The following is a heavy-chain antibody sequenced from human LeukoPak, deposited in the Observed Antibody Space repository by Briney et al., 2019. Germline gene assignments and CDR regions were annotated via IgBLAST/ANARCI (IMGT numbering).Heavy chain of an antibody. V-gene: IGHV4-34*01. D-gene: IGHD3-22*01. CDR3: ARTMHYYDSSGYYE. CDR1: GGSFSGYY. J-gene: IGHJ4*02. Sequence: PSETLSLTCAVYGGSFSGYYWSWIRQPPGKGLEWIGEINHSGSTNYNPSLKSRVTISVDTSKNQFSLKLSSVTAADTAVYYCARTMHYYDSSGYYEWGQGTLVTVSS. CDR2: INHSGST.